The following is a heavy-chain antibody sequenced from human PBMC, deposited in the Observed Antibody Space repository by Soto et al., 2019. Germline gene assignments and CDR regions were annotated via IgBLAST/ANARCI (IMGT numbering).Heavy chain of an antibody. CDR1: GFTFSDQY. J-gene: IGHJ4*02. V-gene: IGHV3-72*01. CDR2: IRNKANSYTT. D-gene: IGHD6-19*01. CDR3: ARAGSSGWWRDY. Sequence: EVQLVESGGGLVQPGGSLRISCAASGFTFSDQYMDWVRQAPGKGLEWVGRIRNKANSYTTEYAASVKGRFTISRDDSKDSLYLQLNSLQTEHTAVYYCARAGSSGWWRDYWGQGTLVTVAS.